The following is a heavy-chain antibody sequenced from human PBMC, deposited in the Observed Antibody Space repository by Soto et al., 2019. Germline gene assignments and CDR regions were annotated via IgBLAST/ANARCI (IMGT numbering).Heavy chain of an antibody. V-gene: IGHV1-18*04. D-gene: IGHD3-10*01. Sequence: QVHLVQSGAEVRKLGTSVEVSCKASGHTFTSYGISWVRQAPGQGLEWMGWLSGDTGDTNYAQRLQSSVTLTTEASTNTAYIELRSLTSDITAVYYCAPANFYGSGSHYPFAIDNWGQGTLVTVSS. CDR3: APANFYGSGSHYPFAIDN. CDR1: GHTFTSYG. J-gene: IGHJ3*02. CDR2: LSGDTGDT.